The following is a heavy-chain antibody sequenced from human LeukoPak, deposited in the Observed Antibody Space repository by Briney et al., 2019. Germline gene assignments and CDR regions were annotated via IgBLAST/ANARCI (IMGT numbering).Heavy chain of an antibody. Sequence: GGSLRLSCAASGFTVSSNYMSWVRQAPGKGLEWVSVIYSGGSTYYADSVKGRFTISRDNSKNTLYLQMNSLRAEDTAVYYCARTQPSLLKAFDIWGQGTMVTVSS. V-gene: IGHV3-66*01. CDR3: ARTQPSLLKAFDI. J-gene: IGHJ3*02. CDR2: IYSGGST. D-gene: IGHD2-2*01. CDR1: GFTVSSNY.